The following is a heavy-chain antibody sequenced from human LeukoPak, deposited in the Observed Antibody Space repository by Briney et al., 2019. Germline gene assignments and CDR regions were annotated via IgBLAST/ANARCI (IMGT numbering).Heavy chain of an antibody. J-gene: IGHJ6*03. Sequence: SVKVSCKASGGTFNNYAISWVRQAPGQGLEWMGGIIPMFGSSKYAQKFQGRLTITADESTSTAFMDLSSLKSEDTAVYYCAALNLDYGGNTFYFYMDVWGKGTTVTVSS. CDR2: IIPMFGSS. CDR1: GGTFNNYA. CDR3: AALNLDYGGNTFYFYMDV. D-gene: IGHD4-23*01. V-gene: IGHV1-69*13.